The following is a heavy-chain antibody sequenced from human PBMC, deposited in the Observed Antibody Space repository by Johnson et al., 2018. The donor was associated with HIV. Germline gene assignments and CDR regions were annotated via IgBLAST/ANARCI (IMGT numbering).Heavy chain of an antibody. J-gene: IGHJ3*02. CDR3: ASFAAAGDAFDI. D-gene: IGHD6-13*01. CDR1: GFTVSSNY. CDR2: IYSGGST. V-gene: IGHV3-66*02. Sequence: VQLVESGGGLVQPGGSLRLSCAASGFTVSSNYMSWVRQAQGKGLEWVSVIYSGGSTYYADAVKGRFTISRDNSKNTLYLQMNSLRAEDTAVYYCASFAAAGDAFDIWGQGTLVTVSS.